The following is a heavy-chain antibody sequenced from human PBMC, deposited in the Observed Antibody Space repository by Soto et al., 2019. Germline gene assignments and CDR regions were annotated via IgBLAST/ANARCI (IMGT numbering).Heavy chain of an antibody. Sequence: GESLKISCVGSGYTFTTYWVAWVRQMPGKGLEWMGIFYPGDSDTRYSPSFQGQVTISADKSISTAYLQWNSLKASDSAMYYCARRLYYYYKSGRYLGWFDPWGQGTLVTVSS. CDR2: FYPGDSDT. CDR1: GYTFTTYW. J-gene: IGHJ5*02. D-gene: IGHD3-22*01. V-gene: IGHV5-51*01. CDR3: ARRLYYYYKSGRYLGWFDP.